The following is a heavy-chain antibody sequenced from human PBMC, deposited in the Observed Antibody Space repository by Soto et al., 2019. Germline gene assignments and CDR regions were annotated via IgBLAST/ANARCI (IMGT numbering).Heavy chain of an antibody. CDR3: ARVRARPLYYLDY. D-gene: IGHD2-8*01. V-gene: IGHV3-7*03. CDR2: IKQDGSEK. CDR1: GFTFSSYW. J-gene: IGHJ4*02. Sequence: PGGSLRLSCAASGFTFSSYWMSWVRQAPGKGLEWVANIKQDGSEKYYVDSVKGRFTISRDNAKNSLYLQMNSLRAEDTAVYYCARVRARPLYYLDYWGQGTLVTVSS.